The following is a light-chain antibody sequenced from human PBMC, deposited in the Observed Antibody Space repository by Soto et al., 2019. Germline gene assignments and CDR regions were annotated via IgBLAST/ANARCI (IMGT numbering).Light chain of an antibody. Sequence: QSALTQPASVSVSPGQSITISCTGTSSDVGGYNYVSWYQQHPGKAPKLIIYEVSNRPSGVPNRFFGSKSGNTASLTISGLQSEDEAEYYCPSYTSSSTLDVFGTGTKLTVL. CDR2: EVS. V-gene: IGLV2-14*01. J-gene: IGLJ1*01. CDR1: SSDVGGYNY. CDR3: PSYTSSSTLDV.